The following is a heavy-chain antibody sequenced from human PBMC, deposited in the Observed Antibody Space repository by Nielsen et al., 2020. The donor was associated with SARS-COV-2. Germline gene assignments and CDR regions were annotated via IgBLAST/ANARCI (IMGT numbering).Heavy chain of an antibody. D-gene: IGHD3-3*01. Sequence: GESLKISCKGSGYSFTNRWIGWVRQMPGKGLEWMGIIYPGDSDSRYSPSFQGQVTISADKSISTAYLQWSSLKASDTAMYYCARRLEWGSRWYLDLWGRGTLVTVSS. CDR1: GYSFTNRW. CDR2: IYPGDSDS. V-gene: IGHV5-51*01. CDR3: ARRLEWGSRWYLDL. J-gene: IGHJ2*01.